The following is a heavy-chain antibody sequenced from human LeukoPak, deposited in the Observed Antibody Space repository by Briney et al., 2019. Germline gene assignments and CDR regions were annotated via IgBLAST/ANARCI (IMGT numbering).Heavy chain of an antibody. D-gene: IGHD2-21*01. J-gene: IGHJ1*01. V-gene: IGHV3-74*01. Sequence: GGSLRLSCAASGFTFSSYWMHWVRQAPGKGLVGVSRIKSDGSTNYADSVKGRFTISRDNAQNTVSLQMNSLRAEDTGVYYCARAPSESGSDYPKYFRHWGQGTLVTVSS. CDR2: IKSDGST. CDR1: GFTFSSYW. CDR3: ARAPSESGSDYPKYFRH.